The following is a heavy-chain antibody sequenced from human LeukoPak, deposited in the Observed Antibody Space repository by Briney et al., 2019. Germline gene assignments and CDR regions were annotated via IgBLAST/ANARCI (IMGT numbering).Heavy chain of an antibody. J-gene: IGHJ6*03. CDR3: ARDFLGAVGATTPRYYYMDV. CDR2: VSSGSSTI. V-gene: IGHV3-11*01. CDR1: GFTFSDYY. Sequence: GGSLRLSCAASGFTFSDYYMSWIRQAPGKALEWVSYVSSGSSTIYYADSVKGRFTVSRDNGKRSLYLHMNSLRAEDTAVYYCARDFLGAVGATTPRYYYMDVWGKGTTVTISS. D-gene: IGHD1-26*01.